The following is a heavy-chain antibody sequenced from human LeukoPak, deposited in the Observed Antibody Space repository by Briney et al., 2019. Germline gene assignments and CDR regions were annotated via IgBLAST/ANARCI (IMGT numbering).Heavy chain of an antibody. CDR1: GGSISSYY. J-gene: IGHJ4*02. CDR2: IYTSGST. Sequence: SETLSLTCTVSGGSISSYYWSWIRQPAGKGLEWIGRIYTSGSTNYNPSLKSRVTISADTSKNQFSLKLSSVTAADTAVYYCARGLGYCSSTSCWLDYWGQGTLVTVSS. CDR3: ARGLGYCSSTSCWLDY. V-gene: IGHV4-4*07. D-gene: IGHD2-2*01.